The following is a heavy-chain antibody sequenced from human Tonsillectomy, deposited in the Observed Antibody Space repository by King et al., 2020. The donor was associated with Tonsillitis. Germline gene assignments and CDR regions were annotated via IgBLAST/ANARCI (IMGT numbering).Heavy chain of an antibody. V-gene: IGHV7-4-1*02. CDR3: AREFKRDCSSTSCHFLY. D-gene: IGHD2-2*01. J-gene: IGHJ4*02. Sequence: QLVQSGSELKKPGASVKVPCKASGYTFTSYAMNWVRQAPGQGLEWMGWINTNTGNPTYAQGFTGRFVFSLDTSVATAYLQISSLKAEDTAVYYCAREFKRDCSSTSCHFLYWGQGTLVTVSS. CDR1: GYTFTSYA. CDR2: INTNTGNP.